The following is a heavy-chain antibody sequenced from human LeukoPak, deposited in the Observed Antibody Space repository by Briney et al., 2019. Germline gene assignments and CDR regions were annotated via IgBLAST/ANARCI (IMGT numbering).Heavy chain of an antibody. CDR2: ITGSGRTT. Sequence: GRSLRLSCAASGFTFSSYAMTWVRQAPGKGLEWVSSITGSGRTTYYADSVKGRFTISRDNSKNTLYLQMNSLRAEDTAVYYCARAGQYYYYYMDVWGKGTTVTVSS. J-gene: IGHJ6*03. V-gene: IGHV3-23*01. CDR3: ARAGQYYYYYMDV. CDR1: GFTFSSYA.